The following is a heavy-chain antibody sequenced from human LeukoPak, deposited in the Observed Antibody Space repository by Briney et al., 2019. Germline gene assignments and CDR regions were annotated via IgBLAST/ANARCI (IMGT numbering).Heavy chain of an antibody. V-gene: IGHV4-30-2*01. D-gene: IGHD6-6*01. J-gene: IGHJ4*02. Sequence: PSETLSLTCTVSGGSISSGGYYWSWIRQPPGKGLEWIGYIYHSGSTYYNPSLKSRVTISVDRSKNQFSLKLSSVTAADTAVYYCATQPEYSSSSRYFDYWGQGTLVTVSS. CDR3: ATQPEYSSSSRYFDY. CDR2: IYHSGST. CDR1: GGSISSGGYY.